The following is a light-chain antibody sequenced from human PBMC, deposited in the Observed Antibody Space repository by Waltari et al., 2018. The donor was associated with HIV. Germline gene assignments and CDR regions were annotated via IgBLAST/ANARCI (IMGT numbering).Light chain of an antibody. Sequence: QSVLTQPPSVSEAPRQRVTISCSGSISNLGHNAVNWYQQLPGKAPKLLIYYDDLLPSGVSDRFSGSKSGTSASLAISGLQSEDEADYYCAAWDDSLNDLVFGGGTKLTVL. CDR3: AAWDDSLNDLV. CDR1: ISNLGHNA. CDR2: YDD. V-gene: IGLV1-36*01. J-gene: IGLJ2*01.